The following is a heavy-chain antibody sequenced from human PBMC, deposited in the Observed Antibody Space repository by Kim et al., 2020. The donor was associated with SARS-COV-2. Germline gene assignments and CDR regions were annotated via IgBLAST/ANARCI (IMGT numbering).Heavy chain of an antibody. CDR3: ARDGDLYSSGKDAFDI. J-gene: IGHJ3*02. CDR1: GFTFSSYW. CDR2: IKQDGNQN. D-gene: IGHD6-19*01. V-gene: IGHV3-7*01. Sequence: GGSLRLSCAASGFTFSSYWMTWVRQAPGKGLEWVANIKQDGNQNYYVDSVKGRFTIFRDNAKNSLFLQMNSLRAEDTAVYYCARDGDLYSSGKDAFDIWGQGTMVTVSS.